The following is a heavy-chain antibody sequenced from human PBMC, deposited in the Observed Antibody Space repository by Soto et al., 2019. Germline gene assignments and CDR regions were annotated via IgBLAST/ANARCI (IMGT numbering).Heavy chain of an antibody. CDR3: ARDGYDFWSGYPSRRYYYMDV. CDR1: GGPFSGYY. CDR2: INHSGST. V-gene: IGHV4-34*01. J-gene: IGHJ6*03. D-gene: IGHD3-3*01. Sequence: SETLSLTCAVYGGPFSGYYWSWIRQPAGKGLEWIGEINHSGSTNYNPSLKSRVTISVVTSKNQFSLKLSSVTAADMAVYYCARDGYDFWSGYPSRRYYYMDVWGKGTTVTVSS.